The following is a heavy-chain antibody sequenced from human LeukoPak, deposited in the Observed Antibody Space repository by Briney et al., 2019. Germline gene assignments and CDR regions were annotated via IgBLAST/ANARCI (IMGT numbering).Heavy chain of an antibody. V-gene: IGHV4-59*01. CDR2: IYYSGST. D-gene: IGHD1-26*01. J-gene: IGHJ5*02. Sequence: ETLSLTCTVSGGSISTYYWSWIRQPPGKGLEWIGYIYYSGSTNYNPSLKSRVTMSVDTSKNQFSLKLSSVTAADTAVYYCARAESYNWFDPWGQGTLVTVSS. CDR3: ARAESYNWFDP. CDR1: GGSISTYY.